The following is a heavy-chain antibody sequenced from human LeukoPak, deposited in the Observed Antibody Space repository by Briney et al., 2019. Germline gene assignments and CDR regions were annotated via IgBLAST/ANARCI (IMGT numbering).Heavy chain of an antibody. Sequence: PSETLSLTCTVSSGSISSYYWSWIRQPPGKGLEWIGYIFYSGSTNYNPSLKSRVTISVDTSKNQLSLKLSSVTAADTAVYYCARHGRKEMATIYFDYWGQGTLVTVSS. J-gene: IGHJ4*02. V-gene: IGHV4-59*08. CDR1: SGSISSYY. CDR2: IFYSGST. CDR3: ARHGRKEMATIYFDY. D-gene: IGHD5-24*01.